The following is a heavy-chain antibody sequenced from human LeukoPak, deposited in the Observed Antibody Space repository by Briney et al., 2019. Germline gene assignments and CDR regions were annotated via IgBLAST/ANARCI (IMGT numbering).Heavy chain of an antibody. V-gene: IGHV3-48*03. D-gene: IGHD3-10*02. Sequence: GGSLRLSCAASGFTFSSYEMNWVRQAPGEGLEWVSYISSSGSTIYYADSVKGRFTISRDNAKNSLYLQMNSLRAEDTAVYYCAELGITMIGGVWGKGTTVAISS. CDR3: AELGITMIGGV. CDR1: GFTFSSYE. J-gene: IGHJ6*04. CDR2: ISSSGSTI.